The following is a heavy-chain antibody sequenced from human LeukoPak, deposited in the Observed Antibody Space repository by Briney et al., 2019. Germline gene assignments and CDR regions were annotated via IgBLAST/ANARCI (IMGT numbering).Heavy chain of an antibody. J-gene: IGHJ6*03. CDR3: AKGRGWEASYYYYYMDV. CDR1: GFTFSSYG. D-gene: IGHD1-26*01. V-gene: IGHV3-30*18. Sequence: GRSLRLSCSASGFTFSSYGMNWVRQAPGKGLEWVAVISYDGSNKYYADSVKGRFTISRDSSKNTLYLQMNSLRAEDTAVYYCAKGRGWEASYYYYYMDVWGKGTTVTISS. CDR2: ISYDGSNK.